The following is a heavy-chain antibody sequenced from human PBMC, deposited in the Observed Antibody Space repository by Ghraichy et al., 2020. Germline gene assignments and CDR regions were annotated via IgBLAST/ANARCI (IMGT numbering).Heavy chain of an antibody. CDR1: GDSVSNNSAA. J-gene: IGHJ4*02. Sequence: SQTLSLTCAISGDSVSNNSAAWNWIRQSPSGGLEWLGRTYYMSKWKNDYAESLRSRITISADSSKNHFSLHLKSVTPEDTAVYSCVREGNSSPFDYWGQGTLVTVSS. CDR2: TYYMSKWKN. CDR3: VREGNSSPFDY. V-gene: IGHV6-1*01.